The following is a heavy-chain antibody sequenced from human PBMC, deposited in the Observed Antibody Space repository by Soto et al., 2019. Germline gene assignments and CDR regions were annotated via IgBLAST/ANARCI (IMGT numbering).Heavy chain of an antibody. J-gene: IGHJ5*02. D-gene: IGHD2-2*01. Sequence: XSVKVSCKASGYTFTSYAMHWVRQAPGQRLEWMGWINAGNGNTKYSQKFQGRVTITRDTSASTAYMELSSLRSEDTAVYYCASSRGYCSSTSCYYPHFEPWGQGTLVTVSS. CDR2: INAGNGNT. CDR3: ASSRGYCSSTSCYYPHFEP. V-gene: IGHV1-3*01. CDR1: GYTFTSYA.